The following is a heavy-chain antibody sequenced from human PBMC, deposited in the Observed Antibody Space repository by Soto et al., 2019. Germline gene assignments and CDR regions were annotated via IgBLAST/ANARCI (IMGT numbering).Heavy chain of an antibody. CDR1: GGSISSGDYY. V-gene: IGHV4-30-4*01. CDR2: IYYSGST. D-gene: IGHD3-10*01. Sequence: LSLTCTVSGGSISSGDYYWSWIRQPPGKGLEWIGYIYYSGSTYYNPSLKSRVTISVDTSKNQFSLKLSSVTAADTAVYYCARERGRDYYGSGSPQGFDPWGQGTLVTVSS. CDR3: ARERGRDYYGSGSPQGFDP. J-gene: IGHJ5*02.